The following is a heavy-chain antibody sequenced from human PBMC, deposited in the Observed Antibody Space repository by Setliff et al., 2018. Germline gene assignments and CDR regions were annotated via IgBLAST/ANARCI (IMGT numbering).Heavy chain of an antibody. D-gene: IGHD3-10*01. V-gene: IGHV4-4*07. CDR2: MYASGST. CDR1: GGSISSYY. Sequence: SETLSLTCTVSGGSISSYYWSWIRQPPGKGLEWIGRMYASGSTKYNPSLKSRVTISVDTSKNQVSLKLYSVTAADTAVYFCARVRITPYCMDVWGKGTTVTVSS. J-gene: IGHJ6*03. CDR3: ARVRITPYCMDV.